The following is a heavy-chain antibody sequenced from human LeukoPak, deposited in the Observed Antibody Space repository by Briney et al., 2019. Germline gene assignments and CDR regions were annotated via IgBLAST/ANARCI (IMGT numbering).Heavy chain of an antibody. J-gene: IGHJ4*02. CDR3: ARDHDSSSCPYFDY. V-gene: IGHV3-48*01. CDR1: GFTFSSYG. Sequence: GGSLRLSCAASGFTFSSYGMHWVRQAPGKGLEWVSYISSSSSPIYYADSVKGRFTISRDNAKKSLYLQMNSLRAEDTAVYYCARDHDSSSCPYFDYWGQGTLVTVSS. D-gene: IGHD6-13*01. CDR2: ISSSSSPI.